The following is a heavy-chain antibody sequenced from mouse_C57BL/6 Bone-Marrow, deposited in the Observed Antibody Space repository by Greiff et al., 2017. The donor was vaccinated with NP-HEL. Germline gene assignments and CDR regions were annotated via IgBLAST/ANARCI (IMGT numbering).Heavy chain of an antibody. D-gene: IGHD3-3*01. CDR1: GYTFTSYW. CDR3: ARGGAGTGY. J-gene: IGHJ2*01. Sequence: VQLQQPGAELVKPGASVKMSCKASGYTFTSYWITWVKQRPGQGLEWIGDIYPGSGSTNYNEKFKSKATLTVDPSSSTASMQLSSLTSEDSAVYYWARGGAGTGYWGQGTTLTVSS. V-gene: IGHV1-55*01. CDR2: IYPGSGST.